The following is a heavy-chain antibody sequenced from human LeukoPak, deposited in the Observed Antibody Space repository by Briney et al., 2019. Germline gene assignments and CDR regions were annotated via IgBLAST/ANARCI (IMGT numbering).Heavy chain of an antibody. V-gene: IGHV4-4*07. D-gene: IGHD3-22*01. CDR1: GGSISSYY. J-gene: IGHJ4*02. Sequence: PSETLSLTCTVSGGSISSYYWSWIRQPAGKGLEWIGRIYTSGSTNYNPSLKSRVTMSVDTSKNQFSLKLSSVTAADTAVYYCARGDSSGPDQRYHFDYWGQGTLVTVSS. CDR3: ARGDSSGPDQRYHFDY. CDR2: IYTSGST.